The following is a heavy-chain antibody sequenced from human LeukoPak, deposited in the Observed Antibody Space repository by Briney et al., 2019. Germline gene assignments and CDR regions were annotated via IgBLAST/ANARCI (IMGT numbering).Heavy chain of an antibody. Sequence: GGSLRLSCAASGFSFSAYGMHWVRQAPGKGLEWVAVISYDGTNKYYADSVKGRFTISRDNSKNTLYLQMNSLRAEDTAVYYCARDRVKGIAAAGTFYYWGQGTLVTVSS. CDR1: GFSFSAYG. J-gene: IGHJ4*02. D-gene: IGHD6-13*01. CDR2: ISYDGTNK. V-gene: IGHV3-30*03. CDR3: ARDRVKGIAAAGTFYY.